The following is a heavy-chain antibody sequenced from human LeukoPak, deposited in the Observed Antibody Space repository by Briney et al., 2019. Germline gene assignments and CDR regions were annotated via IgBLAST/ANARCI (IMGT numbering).Heavy chain of an antibody. CDR3: AKVRVFSYYDSSAYYYDGLDY. J-gene: IGHJ4*02. D-gene: IGHD3-22*01. CDR2: ISGGSGYI. CDR1: GFTFSSHA. Sequence: AGGSLRLSCAASGFTFSSHAMSWVRRAPGEGLEWVSTISGGSGYIYYADSVKGRFTISRDNPKNTLYLQMNSLRAEDTAVYYCAKVRVFSYYDSSAYYYDGLDYWGQGTLVTVYS. V-gene: IGHV3-23*01.